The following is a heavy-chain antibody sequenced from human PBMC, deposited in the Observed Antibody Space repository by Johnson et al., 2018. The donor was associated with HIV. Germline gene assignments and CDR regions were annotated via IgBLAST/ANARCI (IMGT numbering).Heavy chain of an antibody. J-gene: IGHJ3*02. Sequence: QLLESGGGVVQPGRSLRLSCAASGFTFSSYAMHWVRQAPGKGLEWVAVISYDGSNKYYADSVKGRFTISIDNSKNTLYLQMNSLRAEDTAVYYCARGPGAFEIWGQGTMVTVSS. CDR2: ISYDGSNK. CDR3: ARGPGAFEI. V-gene: IGHV3-30-3*01. CDR1: GFTFSSYA.